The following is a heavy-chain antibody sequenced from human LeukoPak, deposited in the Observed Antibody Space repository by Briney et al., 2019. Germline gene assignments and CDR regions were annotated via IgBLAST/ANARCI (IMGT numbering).Heavy chain of an antibody. V-gene: IGHV4-39*01. CDR1: GDSISSTNYY. CDR2: IYYSGST. Sequence: PSETLSLTCTVSGDSISSTNYYWGWIRQPPGKGLEWIGSIYYSGSTYYNPSLESRVTISVDTSKNQFSLKLSSVTAADTAVYYCARYDVWGSYRAFDYWGQGTLVTVSS. D-gene: IGHD3-16*02. CDR3: ARYDVWGSYRAFDY. J-gene: IGHJ4*02.